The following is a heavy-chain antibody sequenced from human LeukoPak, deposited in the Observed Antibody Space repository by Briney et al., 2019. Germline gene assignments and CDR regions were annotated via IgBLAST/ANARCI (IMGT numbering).Heavy chain of an antibody. CDR1: GFTFDDYT. CDR2: ITWNSRIA. D-gene: IGHD3-22*01. J-gene: IGHJ6*02. CDR3: AKALRDSSGFYIYYGMDV. Sequence: GGSLRLSCAASGFTFDDYTMYWVRQAPGKGLEWVSGITWNSRIAAYADSVKGRFTISRDNAKNSLYLQMSSLRAEDTALYYCAKALRDSSGFYIYYGMDVWGQGTTVTVAS. V-gene: IGHV3-9*01.